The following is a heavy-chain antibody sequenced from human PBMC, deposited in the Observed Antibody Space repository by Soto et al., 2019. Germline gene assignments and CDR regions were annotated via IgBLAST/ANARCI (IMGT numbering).Heavy chain of an antibody. Sequence: PSETLSLTCTVSGGSISSSSYYWGWIRQPPGKGLEWIGSIYYSGSTYYNPSLKSRVTISVDTSKNQFSLKLSSVTAADTAVYYCARHQRYSSSTRQPSGPDYWGQGTLVTVSS. CDR1: GGSISSSSYY. CDR2: IYYSGST. J-gene: IGHJ4*02. D-gene: IGHD6-13*01. CDR3: ARHQRYSSSTRQPSGPDY. V-gene: IGHV4-39*01.